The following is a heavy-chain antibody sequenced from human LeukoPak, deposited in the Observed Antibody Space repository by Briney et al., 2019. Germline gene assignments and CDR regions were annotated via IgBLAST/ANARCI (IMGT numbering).Heavy chain of an antibody. CDR2: IYYSGST. D-gene: IGHD3-22*01. CDR3: AREGYSGYLFDY. CDR1: GGSISSYY. Sequence: PSETLSLTCTVSGGSISSYYWSWIRQPPGKGLEWIGYIYYSGSTNYNPSLKSRVTISVDTSKNQFSLKLKFVTAADTAVYFCAREGYSGYLFDYWGQGTLVTVSS. V-gene: IGHV4-59*01. J-gene: IGHJ4*02.